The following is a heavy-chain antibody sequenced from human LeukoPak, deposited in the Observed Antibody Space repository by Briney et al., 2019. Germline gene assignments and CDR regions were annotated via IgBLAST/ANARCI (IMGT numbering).Heavy chain of an antibody. J-gene: IGHJ4*02. CDR1: GFTFDNYA. CDR3: AKTTRPLGALDY. Sequence: GGSLRLSCAASGFTFDNYAMNWVRQTPGKGLDWVSGISDRDGNTKYADSVTGRFTISRDNSKNTLYLQMNSLRAEDTAVYYCAKTTRPLGALDYWGQGTLVTVSS. CDR2: ISDRDGNT. V-gene: IGHV3-23*01. D-gene: IGHD1-26*01.